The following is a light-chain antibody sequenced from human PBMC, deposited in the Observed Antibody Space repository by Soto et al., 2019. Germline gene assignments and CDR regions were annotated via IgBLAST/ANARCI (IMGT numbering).Light chain of an antibody. Sequence: QSVLTQPPSVSAAPGQKVTISCSGSSSNIGNNYVSWYQQFPGTAPKLLIYDNNKRPSGIPDRFSGSKSGTSATLGITGLQTGDEADYYCGTWNVFGGGTKLTVL. CDR2: DNN. CDR1: SSNIGNNY. CDR3: GTWNV. J-gene: IGLJ2*01. V-gene: IGLV1-51*01.